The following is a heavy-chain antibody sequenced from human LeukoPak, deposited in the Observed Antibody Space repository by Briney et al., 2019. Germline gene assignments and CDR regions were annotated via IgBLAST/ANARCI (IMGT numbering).Heavy chain of an antibody. Sequence: ASVKVSCKASGYTFNSYDINWVRQATGQGLEWMGWMNPNSGNTGYAQKFQGRVTMTKNNSITTVYMELSSVRSEDTAVYYCARALSWTTESYYYMDVWGKVTTVTVSS. D-gene: IGHD3/OR15-3a*01. CDR3: ARALSWTTESYYYMDV. CDR2: MNPNSGNT. J-gene: IGHJ6*03. V-gene: IGHV1-8*01. CDR1: GYTFNSYD.